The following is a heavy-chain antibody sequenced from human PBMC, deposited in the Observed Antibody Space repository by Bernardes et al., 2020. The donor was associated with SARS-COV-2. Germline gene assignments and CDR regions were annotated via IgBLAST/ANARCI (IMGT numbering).Heavy chain of an antibody. D-gene: IGHD6-19*01. CDR2: INHSGST. CDR3: ARCLGDSVAGTNLKYYFDY. CDR1: GGSFTGYY. V-gene: IGHV4-34*01. Sequence: LDLNIAVYGGSFTGYYWSWIRQPPGKGLEWIGEINHSGSTNYNPSLKSRVTISVDTSKNQFSLKLSSVTAADTAVYYCARCLGDSVAGTNLKYYFDYWGQGTLVTVSS. J-gene: IGHJ4*02.